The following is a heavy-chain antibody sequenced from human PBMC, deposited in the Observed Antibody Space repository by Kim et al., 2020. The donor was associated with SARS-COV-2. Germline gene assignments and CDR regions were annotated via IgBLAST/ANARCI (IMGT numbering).Heavy chain of an antibody. CDR3: SRGGIALYYYGMDV. D-gene: IGHD6-13*01. Sequence: ATKVQGRVTITADESTSTAYMGLSSLRSEDKAVYYCSRGGIALYYYGMDVWGQGTTVTVSS. V-gene: IGHV1-69*01. J-gene: IGHJ6*02.